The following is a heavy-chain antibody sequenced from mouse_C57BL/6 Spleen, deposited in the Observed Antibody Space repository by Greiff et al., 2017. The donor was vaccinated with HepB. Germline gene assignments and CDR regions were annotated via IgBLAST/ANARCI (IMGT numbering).Heavy chain of an antibody. J-gene: IGHJ3*01. D-gene: IGHD2-4*01. CDR2: INPGSGGT. Sequence: VQLQQSGAELVRPGTSVKVSCKASGYAFTNYLIEWVKQRPGQGLEWIGVINPGSGGTNYNEKFKGKATLTADKSSSTAYMQLSSLTSEDSAVYFCARRGDYGPPVAYWGQGTLVTVSA. V-gene: IGHV1-54*01. CDR1: GYAFTNYL. CDR3: ARRGDYGPPVAY.